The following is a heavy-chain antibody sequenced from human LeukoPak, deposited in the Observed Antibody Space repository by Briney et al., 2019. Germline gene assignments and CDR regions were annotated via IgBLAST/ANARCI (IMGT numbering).Heavy chain of an antibody. CDR2: INPNSGGT. CDR3: ARWVRTYYYDSSGYSDWFDP. CDR1: GYTFTGYY. J-gene: IGHJ5*02. D-gene: IGHD3-22*01. V-gene: IGHV1-2*02. Sequence: ASVKVSCKASGYTFTGYYMHWVRQAPGQGLEWMGWINPNSGGTNYAQKFQGRVTMTRDTSISTAYMELSSLRSEDTAVYYCARWVRTYYYDSSGYSDWFDPWGQGTLVTVFS.